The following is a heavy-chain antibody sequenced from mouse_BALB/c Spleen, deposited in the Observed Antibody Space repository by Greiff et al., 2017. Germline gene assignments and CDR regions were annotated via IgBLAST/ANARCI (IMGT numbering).Heavy chain of an antibody. Sequence: QVTLNESGPGILQPSQTLSLTCSFSGFSLSTSGMGVSWIRQPSGTGLEWLAHIYWDDDKRYNPSLKSRLTISKDTSSNQVFLKITSVDTADTATYYCARRATVVHFDYWGQGTTLTVSS. CDR2: IYWDDDK. J-gene: IGHJ2*01. CDR3: ARRATVVHFDY. D-gene: IGHD1-1*01. CDR1: GFSLSTSGMG. V-gene: IGHV8-12*01.